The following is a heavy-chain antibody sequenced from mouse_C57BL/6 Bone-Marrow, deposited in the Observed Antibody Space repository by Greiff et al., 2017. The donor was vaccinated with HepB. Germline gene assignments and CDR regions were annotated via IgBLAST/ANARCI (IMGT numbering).Heavy chain of an antibody. CDR2: IDPENGDK. D-gene: IGHD1-2*01. J-gene: IGHJ2*01. CDR1: GFNIKDDY. CDR3: TTHTTAYYFDY. Sequence: EVKLVESGAELVRPGASVKLSCTASGFNIKDDYMHWVKQRPEQGLEWIGWIDPENGDKEYVSKFQGKATITADTSSNTAYLQLSSRTSEDTAFYYCTTHTTAYYFDYWGQGTTLTVSS. V-gene: IGHV14-4*01.